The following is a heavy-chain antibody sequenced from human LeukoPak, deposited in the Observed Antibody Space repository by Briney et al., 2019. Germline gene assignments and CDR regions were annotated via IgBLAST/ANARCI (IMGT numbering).Heavy chain of an antibody. D-gene: IGHD6-6*01. Sequence: ASVKVSCKASGYTFTSYGISWVRQAPGQGLEWMGWISAYNGNTNYAQKLQGRVTMTTDTSTSTAYMELRSLRSDDTAVYYCAGEFSSSSTYYYYGMDVWGQRTTVTVSS. CDR2: ISAYNGNT. J-gene: IGHJ6*02. CDR1: GYTFTSYG. V-gene: IGHV1-18*01. CDR3: AGEFSSSSTYYYYGMDV.